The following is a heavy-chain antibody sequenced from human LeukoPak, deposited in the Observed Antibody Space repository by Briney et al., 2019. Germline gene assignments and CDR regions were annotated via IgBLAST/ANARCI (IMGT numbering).Heavy chain of an antibody. D-gene: IGHD3-22*01. CDR3: ASCNDSSGYFAY. CDR2: IDTNTGNP. V-gene: IGHV7-4-1*02. Sequence: AASVKVSCKASGYTFTTYPINWVRQAPGQGLEWMGWIDTNTGNPTYAQGFTGRFVFSSDSSVSTAYLQITSLKADDSAIYFCASCNDSSGYFAYWGQGTLVTVSS. CDR1: GYTFTTYP. J-gene: IGHJ4*02.